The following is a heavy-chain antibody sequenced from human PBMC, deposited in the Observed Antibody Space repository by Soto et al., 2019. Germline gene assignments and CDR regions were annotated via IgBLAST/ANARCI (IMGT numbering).Heavy chain of an antibody. CDR2: INPNSGGT. CDR1: GYTFTGYY. CDR3: ARERTGRYFDWLLNTPNWFDP. V-gene: IGHV1-2*02. D-gene: IGHD3-9*01. J-gene: IGHJ5*02. Sequence: ASVKVSCKASGYTFTGYYMHWVRQAPGQGLEWMGWINPNSGGTNYAQKFQGRVTMTRDTSISTAYMELSRLRSDDTAVYYCARERTGRYFDWLLNTPNWFDPWGQGTLVTVSS.